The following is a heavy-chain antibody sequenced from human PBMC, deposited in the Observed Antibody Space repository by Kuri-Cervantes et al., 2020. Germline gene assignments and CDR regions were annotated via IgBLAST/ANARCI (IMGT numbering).Heavy chain of an antibody. J-gene: IGHJ4*02. V-gene: IGHV4-31*02. CDR3: ASAGYSSGWRNY. CDR2: LYYSGDT. D-gene: IGHD6-19*01. CDR1: GGSISSGAYY. Sequence: SCTVSGGSISSGAYYWSWIRQHPGKGLEWIGYLYYSGDTYYNPSLKSRVTISVDTSKNQFSLKLSSVTAADTAVYYCASAGYSSGWRNYWGQGTLVTVSS.